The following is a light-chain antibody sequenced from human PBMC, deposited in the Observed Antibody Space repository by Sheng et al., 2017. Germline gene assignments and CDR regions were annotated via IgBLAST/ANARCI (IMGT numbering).Light chain of an antibody. CDR1: QSVSSN. CDR2: GAS. V-gene: IGKV3-15*01. J-gene: IGKJ1*01. Sequence: EIVMTQSPATLSVSPGERATLSCRASQSVSSNLAWYQQKPGQAPRLLIYGASTRATGIPARFSGSGSGTEFTLTISSLQPDDFATYYCQHYNTSSWTFGQGTKVDIK. CDR3: QHYNTSSWT.